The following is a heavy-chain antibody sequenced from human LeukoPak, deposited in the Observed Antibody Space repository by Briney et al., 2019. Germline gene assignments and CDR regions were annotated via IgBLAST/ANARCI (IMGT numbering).Heavy chain of an antibody. J-gene: IGHJ4*02. CDR1: GDSISSYY. CDR2: IYYRESI. Sequence: PSETLSLTCTVSGDSISSYYWSWIRQPPGKGLEWIGYIYYRESINYNPSLKSRVTMSVDTSKNQFSLKLRSVTAADTAVYYCARGRIYSNSWVDYWGQGTLVTVSS. V-gene: IGHV4-59*01. D-gene: IGHD6-13*01. CDR3: ARGRIYSNSWVDY.